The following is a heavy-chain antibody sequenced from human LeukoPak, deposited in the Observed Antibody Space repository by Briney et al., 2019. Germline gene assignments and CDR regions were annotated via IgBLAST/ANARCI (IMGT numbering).Heavy chain of an antibody. CDR2: TNPNSGNT. CDR1: GYLYTSYD. V-gene: IGHV1-8*01. CDR3: ARSGCSSSLDY. J-gene: IGHJ4*02. Sequence: ASVKVSCKASGYLYTSYDIKWVRQATGQGLEWMGWTNPNSGNTGYAQKFQGRVTMTRNTSISTAYMELSSLRSEDTAVYYCARSGCSSSLDYWGQGTLVTVSS. D-gene: IGHD6-13*01.